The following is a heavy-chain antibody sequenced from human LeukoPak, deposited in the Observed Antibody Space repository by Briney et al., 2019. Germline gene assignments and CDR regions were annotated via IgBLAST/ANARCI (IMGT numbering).Heavy chain of an antibody. J-gene: IGHJ5*02. CDR1: GGSFGGYY. Sequence: SETLSLTCAVYGGSFGGYYWSWIRQPPGKGLEWIGEINHSGSTNYNPSLKSRVTISVDTSKNQFSLKLSSVTAADTAVYYCARVGYDFWSGYYKRPTYRNWFDPWGQGTLVTVSS. D-gene: IGHD3-3*01. V-gene: IGHV4-34*01. CDR2: INHSGST. CDR3: ARVGYDFWSGYYKRPTYRNWFDP.